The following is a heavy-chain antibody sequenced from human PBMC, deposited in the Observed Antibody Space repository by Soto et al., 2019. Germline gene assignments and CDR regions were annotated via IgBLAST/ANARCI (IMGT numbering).Heavy chain of an antibody. CDR3: ARQDSSSWTDAFDI. D-gene: IGHD6-13*01. J-gene: IGHJ3*02. Sequence: SETLSLTCTVSNDSIRSGTYYWAWIRQPPGRGLEWIGSLSYLGTTDYNPSLKSRVTISKDASKNQFSLKLSSVTAADTAVYYCARQDSSSWTDAFDIWGQGTMVTVSS. CDR2: LSYLGTT. CDR1: NDSIRSGTYY. V-gene: IGHV4-39*01.